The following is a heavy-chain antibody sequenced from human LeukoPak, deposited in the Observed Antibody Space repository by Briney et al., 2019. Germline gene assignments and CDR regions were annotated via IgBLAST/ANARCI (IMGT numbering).Heavy chain of an antibody. CDR3: TTVFGYCSSTSCSWSDY. CDR2: IKSKTDGGTT. V-gene: IGHV3-15*01. D-gene: IGHD2-2*01. Sequence: KPGGSLRLSCAASGFTCSNAWMSWVRQAPGKGLEWVGRIKSKTDGGTTDHPAPVKGRFTISRDDSKNTLYLQMNSLKTEDTAVYYCTTVFGYCSSTSCSWSDYWGQGTLVTVSS. J-gene: IGHJ4*02. CDR1: GFTCSNAW.